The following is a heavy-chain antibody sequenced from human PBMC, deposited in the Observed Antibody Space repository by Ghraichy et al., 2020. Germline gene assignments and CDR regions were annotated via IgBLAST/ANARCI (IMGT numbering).Heavy chain of an antibody. CDR2: ISSSGNTI. V-gene: IGHV3-48*03. CDR3: AREGGYNWNFYYGMDV. D-gene: IGHD1-20*01. J-gene: IGHJ6*02. CDR1: GFTFSSHE. Sequence: GESLNISCAASGFTFSSHEMNWVRQAPGKGLEWVSYISSSGNTIYYADSVKGRFTISRDNTKNSLYLLMNSLRAEDTAVYYCAREGGYNWNFYYGMDVWGQGTTVTVSS.